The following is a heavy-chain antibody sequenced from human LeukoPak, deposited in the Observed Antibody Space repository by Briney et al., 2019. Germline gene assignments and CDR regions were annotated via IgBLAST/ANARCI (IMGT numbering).Heavy chain of an antibody. V-gene: IGHV3-21*04. CDR2: ISSSSSYI. CDR3: ARSMYGEGRRIIDFDY. Sequence: PGGSLRLSCAASGFTFSSYSMNWVRQAPGKGLEWVSSISSSSSYIYYADSVKGRFTISRDNAKNSLYLQMNSLKIEDTAVYYCARSMYGEGRRIIDFDYWGQGSLLTVSS. D-gene: IGHD4/OR15-4a*01. J-gene: IGHJ4*02. CDR1: GFTFSSYS.